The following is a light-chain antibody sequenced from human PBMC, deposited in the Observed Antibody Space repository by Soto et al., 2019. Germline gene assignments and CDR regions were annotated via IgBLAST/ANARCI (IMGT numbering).Light chain of an antibody. CDR2: GAS. CDR1: QSVSNNY. V-gene: IGKV3-20*01. CDR3: QQYGSSGT. Sequence: EIVLTPAPGALSLSPGERSTLALRASQSVSNNYLAWYQQKPGQAPRLLIYGASNRATGIPDRFSGSGSGTDFTLTISRLEPEDFAVYYCQQYGSSGTFGQGTKVDIK. J-gene: IGKJ1*01.